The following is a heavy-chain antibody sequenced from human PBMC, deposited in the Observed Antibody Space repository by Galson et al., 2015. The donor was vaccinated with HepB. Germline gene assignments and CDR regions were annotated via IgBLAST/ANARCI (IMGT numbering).Heavy chain of an antibody. J-gene: IGHJ4*02. CDR1: GFTFDNFV. D-gene: IGHD6-13*01. CDR3: AKSAGYSSIWPIDY. V-gene: IGHV3-9*01. CDR2: ISWNSGSI. Sequence: LRLSCAASGFTFDNFVMHWVRQAPGKGLEWVSGISWNSGSISYGDSVKGRFTISRDNAKNSLYLQMNSLRVEDTAFYYCAKSAGYSSIWPIDYWGQGTLVTVSS.